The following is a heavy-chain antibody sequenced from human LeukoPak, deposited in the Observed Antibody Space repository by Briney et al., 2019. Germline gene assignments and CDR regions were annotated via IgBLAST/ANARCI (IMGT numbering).Heavy chain of an antibody. Sequence: ASVKVSCKATGYTFTSYYMVWVRQAPGQGLEWMGIFNPLGGYTTYAQKFQGRVTMTRDTSTSTVYMELSSLRSEDTAVYYCARAMSVAAHQGFYFDYWGQGTLVTVSS. D-gene: IGHD6-19*01. CDR3: ARAMSVAAHQGFYFDY. J-gene: IGHJ4*02. CDR2: FNPLGGYT. V-gene: IGHV1-46*01. CDR1: GYTFTSYY.